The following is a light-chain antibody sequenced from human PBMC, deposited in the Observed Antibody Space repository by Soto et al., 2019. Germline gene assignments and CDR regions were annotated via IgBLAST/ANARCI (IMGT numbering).Light chain of an antibody. CDR2: AAS. V-gene: IGKV1-39*01. CDR3: QQRSSWPPIT. Sequence: DIQMTQSPSSLSASVGDRVTLTCRASQSISSYLHWYQQKLGKAPKLLIYAASSLQSGVPSRFSGSGSGTDFTLTISSLEPEDFAVYYCQQRSSWPPITFGQGTRLEIK. CDR1: QSISSY. J-gene: IGKJ5*01.